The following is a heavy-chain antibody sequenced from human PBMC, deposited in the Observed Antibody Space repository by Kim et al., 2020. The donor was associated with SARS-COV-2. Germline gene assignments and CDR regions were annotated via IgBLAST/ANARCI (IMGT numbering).Heavy chain of an antibody. CDR2: IGTVGDT. Sequence: GGSLRLSCAASGFTFGNYDMHWVRQASGKGLEWVSSIGTVGDTYYSGSVKGRFTISRENAKKSLYLQMNSLGVGDTALYYCVRDPYGSGSLWGRGTLVTVSS. J-gene: IGHJ2*01. D-gene: IGHD3-10*01. V-gene: IGHV3-13*04. CDR1: GFTFGNYD. CDR3: VRDPYGSGSL.